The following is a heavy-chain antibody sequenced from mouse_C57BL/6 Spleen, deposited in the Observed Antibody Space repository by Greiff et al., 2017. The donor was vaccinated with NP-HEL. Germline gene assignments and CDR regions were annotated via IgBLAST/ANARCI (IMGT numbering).Heavy chain of an antibody. V-gene: IGHV5-17*01. Sequence: VQLKESGGGLVKPGGSLKLSCAASGFTFSDYGMHWVRQAPEKGLEWVAYISSGSSTIYYADTVKGRFTISRDNAKNTLFLQMTSLRSEDTAMYYCARGHSNFYYAMDYWGQGTSVTVSS. D-gene: IGHD2-5*01. CDR2: ISSGSSTI. CDR3: ARGHSNFYYAMDY. CDR1: GFTFSDYG. J-gene: IGHJ4*01.